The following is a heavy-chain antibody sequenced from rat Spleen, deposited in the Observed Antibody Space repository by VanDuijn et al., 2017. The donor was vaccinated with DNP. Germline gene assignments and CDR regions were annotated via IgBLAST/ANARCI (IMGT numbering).Heavy chain of an antibody. V-gene: IGHV2-41*01. CDR1: GFSLTSYN. CDR2: IGNTGGT. Sequence: QVQLKESGPGLVQPSQTLSLTCTVAGFSLTSYNVHWVRQPPGKGLEWMGLIGNTGGTRYNAVFKSRMSISKDTSKSQVFLKMNSVQTEDTAMYLCARWDYDGWFAYWGQGTLVTVSS. J-gene: IGHJ3*01. CDR3: ARWDYDGWFAY. D-gene: IGHD1-12*02.